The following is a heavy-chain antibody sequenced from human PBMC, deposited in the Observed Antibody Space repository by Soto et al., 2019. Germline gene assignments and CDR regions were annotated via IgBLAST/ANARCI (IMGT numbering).Heavy chain of an antibody. J-gene: IGHJ5*02. CDR1: GYTFTNYA. V-gene: IGHV1-3*04. CDR3: ARGPHRNWFDP. Sequence: AVKVSCKASGYTFTNYAMHWVRQAPGQRLEWMGWINTGNGNTKYSQKFQGRVTITKNTSASTAYMELSSLRSEDTAVYYCARGPHRNWFDPWGQGTLVTVSS. CDR2: INTGNGNT.